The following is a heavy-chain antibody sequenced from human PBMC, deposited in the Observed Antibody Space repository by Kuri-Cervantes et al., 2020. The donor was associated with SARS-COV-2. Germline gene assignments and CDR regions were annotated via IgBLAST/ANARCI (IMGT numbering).Heavy chain of an antibody. CDR1: GYTFTSYG. V-gene: IGHV1-18*01. D-gene: IGHD6-13*01. J-gene: IGHJ4*02. CDR2: ISAYNGNT. CDR3: ARSFSSWYPDY. Sequence: ASVKVSCKASGYTFTSYGISWVRQAPGQGLEWMGWISAYNGNTNYAQKLQGRVTMTTDTSTSTAYMELSRLRSDDTAVYYCARSFSSWYPDYWGQGTLVTVSS.